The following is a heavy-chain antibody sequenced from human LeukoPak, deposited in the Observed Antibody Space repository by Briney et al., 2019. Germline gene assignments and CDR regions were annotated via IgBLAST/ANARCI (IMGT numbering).Heavy chain of an antibody. J-gene: IGHJ4*02. V-gene: IGHV3-23*01. Sequence: GGSLRLSCAASGFTFSSYAMSWVRQAPGKGLEWVSAISGSGGSTYYADSVKGRFTISRDNSKNTLYLQMNSLRAEDTAVYYCAKSDRGTYNYYGSGSYLVYYFDYWGQGTLVTVSS. CDR1: GFTFSSYA. D-gene: IGHD3-10*01. CDR2: ISGSGGST. CDR3: AKSDRGTYNYYGSGSYLVYYFDY.